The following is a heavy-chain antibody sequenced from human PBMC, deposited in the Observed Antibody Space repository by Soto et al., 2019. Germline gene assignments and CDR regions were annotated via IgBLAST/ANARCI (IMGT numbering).Heavy chain of an antibody. D-gene: IGHD3-3*01. CDR1: GASLSSYC. J-gene: IGHJ6*02. CDR2: IYSGNT. CDR3: ASSKVGFWSGFGMDV. V-gene: IGHV4-59*01. Sequence: QVQLQESGPGLVKASETLSLTCTVSGASLSSYCWSWVRQPPGKGLEWIGYIYSGNTLYNPSLKSRVTISVDTSKNQVSLKMRSVTAADTAVYFCASSKVGFWSGFGMDVWGQGTTVTVSS.